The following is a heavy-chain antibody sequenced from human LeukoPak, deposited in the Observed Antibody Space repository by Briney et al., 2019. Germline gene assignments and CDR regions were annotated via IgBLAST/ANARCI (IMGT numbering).Heavy chain of an antibody. J-gene: IGHJ2*01. CDR1: GGSPSSDY. D-gene: IGHD3-16*01. Sequence: SETLSLTCTVSGGSPSSDYWSWIRQSPGKGLEWVGYIYNSGNTSKNPSLKIRVTILLDTSKNQCSLKLTSVSAADTAVYYCARLKLGAYFDLWGRGTLVTVSS. CDR2: IYNSGNT. CDR3: ARLKLGAYFDL. V-gene: IGHV4-59*08.